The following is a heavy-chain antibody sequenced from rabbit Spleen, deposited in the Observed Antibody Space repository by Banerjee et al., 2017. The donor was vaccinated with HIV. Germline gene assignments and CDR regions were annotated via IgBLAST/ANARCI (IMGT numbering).Heavy chain of an antibody. Sequence: QEQVEESGGRLVQPGGSLKLSCKASGFTLSGYYYMCWVRQAPGKGLEWIACIYVDSSTNTWYASWVNGRFTISKISSTTVTLQMTSLTAADTATYFCARGGDAFSFALWGQGTLVTVS. V-gene: IGHV1S45*01. CDR1: GFTLSGYYY. CDR2: IYVDSSTNT. D-gene: IGHD4-2*01. J-gene: IGHJ4*01. CDR3: ARGGDAFSFAL.